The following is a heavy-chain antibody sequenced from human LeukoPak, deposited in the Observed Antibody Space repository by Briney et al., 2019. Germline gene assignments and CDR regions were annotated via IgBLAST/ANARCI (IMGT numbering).Heavy chain of an antibody. CDR3: AKDGFFRGRYYFDY. CDR2: ISWNSGSI. D-gene: IGHD1-14*01. Sequence: GGSLRLSCAASGFTFDDYAMHWVRQAPGKGLERVSGISWNSGSIGYADSVKGRFTISRDNAKNSLYLQMNSLRAEDTALYYCAKDGFFRGRYYFDYWGQGTLVTVSS. CDR1: GFTFDDYA. V-gene: IGHV3-9*01. J-gene: IGHJ4*02.